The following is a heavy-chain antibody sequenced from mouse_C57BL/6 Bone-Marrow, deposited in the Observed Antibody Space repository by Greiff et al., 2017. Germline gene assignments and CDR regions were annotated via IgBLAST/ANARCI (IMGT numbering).Heavy chain of an antibody. CDR1: GFTFSDAW. D-gene: IGHD1-1*01. V-gene: IGHV6-6*01. Sequence: EVQLQESGGGLVQPGGSMKLSCAASGFTFSDAWMDWVRQSPEKGLEWVAEIRNKANNHATYYAESVKGRFTISRDDSKSSVYLQMNSLRAEDTGIYYCTRATVVGYFDVWGTGTTVTVSS. J-gene: IGHJ1*03. CDR2: IRNKANNHAT. CDR3: TRATVVGYFDV.